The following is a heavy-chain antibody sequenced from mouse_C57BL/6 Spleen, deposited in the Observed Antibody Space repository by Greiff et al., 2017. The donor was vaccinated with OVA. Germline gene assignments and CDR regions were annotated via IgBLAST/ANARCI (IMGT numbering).Heavy chain of an antibody. CDR1: GYTFPDYY. CDR2: IYPGSGNT. J-gene: IGHJ4*01. Sequence: QVQLKQSGAELVRPGASVKLSCKASGYTFPDYYINWVKQRPGQGLEWIARIYPGSGNTYYNEKFKGKATLTAEKSSSTAYMQLSSLTSEDSAVYFCARIEAYYAMDDWGQGTSVTVSS. CDR3: ARIEAYYAMDD. V-gene: IGHV1-76*01.